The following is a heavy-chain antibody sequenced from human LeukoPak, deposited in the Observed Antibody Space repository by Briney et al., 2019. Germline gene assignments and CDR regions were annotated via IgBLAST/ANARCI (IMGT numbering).Heavy chain of an antibody. CDR3: ARNLVGKTDFDY. CDR2: INAGNGEI. CDR1: GYTFTSYG. V-gene: IGHV1-18*01. J-gene: IGHJ4*02. D-gene: IGHD1-1*01. Sequence: ASVKVSCKASGYTFTSYGISWVRQAPGQGLEWMGWINAGNGEISYSEKFQGRVTITRDTSASTAYMELSSLTSEDTAVYYCARNLVGKTDFDYWGQGTLVTVSS.